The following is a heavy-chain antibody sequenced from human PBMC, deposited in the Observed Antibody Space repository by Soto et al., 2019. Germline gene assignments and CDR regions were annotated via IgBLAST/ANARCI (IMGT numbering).Heavy chain of an antibody. CDR1: GYTFTGYY. CDR2: INPHGGGT. CDR3: AREGEDGRDV. J-gene: IGHJ6*02. D-gene: IGHD1-26*01. V-gene: IGHV1-2*04. Sequence: QVQLVQSGAEVKKPGASVKVSCKASGYTFTGYYMHWVRQAPGQGLEWMGWINPHGGGTNYAEKCQGWVTRTRDTSSSRAYMELSRLRADDTAVYYCAREGEDGRDVWGQGTKVTVSS.